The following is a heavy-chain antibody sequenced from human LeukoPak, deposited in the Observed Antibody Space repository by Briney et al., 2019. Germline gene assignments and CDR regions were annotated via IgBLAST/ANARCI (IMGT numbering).Heavy chain of an antibody. D-gene: IGHD3-22*01. CDR2: ISSSSSTI. CDR3: ARGGVYYDSSGYSRYYFDY. CDR1: GFIFPNAW. Sequence: GGSLRLSCAASGFIFPNAWMNWVRQAPGKGLEWVSYISSSSSTIYYADSVKGRFTISRDNAKNSLYLQMNSLRDEDTAVYYCARGGVYYDSSGYSRYYFDYWGQGTLVTVSS. J-gene: IGHJ4*02. V-gene: IGHV3-48*02.